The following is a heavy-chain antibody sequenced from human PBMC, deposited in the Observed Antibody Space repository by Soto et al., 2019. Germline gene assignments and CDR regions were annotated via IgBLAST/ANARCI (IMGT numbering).Heavy chain of an antibody. V-gene: IGHV3-21*01. CDR2: ISGSSTYI. CDR3: VRGWLRDPWVH. J-gene: IGHJ4*02. CDR1: GFSFATYT. Sequence: EVQLVESGGGLVKPGGSLSLSCAASGFSFATYTFNWVRQAPGKGLEFVSSISGSSTYIYYADSLKGRFTISRDNAKNSLYLQLNSLRAEDTAFYYWVRGWLRDPWVHWGQGALVTVSS. D-gene: IGHD5-12*01.